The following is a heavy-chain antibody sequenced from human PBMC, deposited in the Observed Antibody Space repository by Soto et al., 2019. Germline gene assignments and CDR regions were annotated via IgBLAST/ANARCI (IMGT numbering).Heavy chain of an antibody. J-gene: IGHJ3*02. CDR3: ARDRGYYYDSSGYTNAFDI. CDR1: GGTFSSYA. V-gene: IGHV1-69*01. D-gene: IGHD3-22*01. Sequence: QVQLVQSGAEVKKPGSSVKVSCKASGGTFSSYAISWVRQAPGQGLEWMGGIIPIFGTANYAQKFQGRVTITADDSTSTAYMELSSLRSEDTAVYYCARDRGYYYDSSGYTNAFDIWGQGTMVTVSS. CDR2: IIPIFGTA.